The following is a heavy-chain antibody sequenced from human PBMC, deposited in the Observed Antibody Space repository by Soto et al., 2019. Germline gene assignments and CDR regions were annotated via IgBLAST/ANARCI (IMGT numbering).Heavy chain of an antibody. J-gene: IGHJ5*02. CDR1: GGSIGGGGDS. V-gene: IGHV4-30-2*01. CDR3: ARVPDR. CDR2: IYHSGST. D-gene: IGHD2-2*01. Sequence: TLCLTCAVAGGSIGGGGDSWSWLRQPPGKGLEWIGYIYHSGSTYYNPSLKSRVTISVDRSKNQFSLKLSSVTAADTAVYYCARVPDRWGQGTLVTVSS.